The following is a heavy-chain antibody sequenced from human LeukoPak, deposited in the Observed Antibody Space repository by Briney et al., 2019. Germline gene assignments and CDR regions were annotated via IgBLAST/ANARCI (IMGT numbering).Heavy chain of an antibody. CDR1: GFTFSSYS. Sequence: PGGSLRLSCAASGFTFSSYSMNWVRQAPGKGLEWVSSISSSSYIYYADSVKGRFTISRDNAKNSLYLQMNSLRAEDTAVYYCARESPFTSSWSTQFDYWGQGTLVTVSS. CDR2: ISSSSYI. D-gene: IGHD6-13*01. V-gene: IGHV3-21*01. CDR3: ARESPFTSSWSTQFDY. J-gene: IGHJ4*02.